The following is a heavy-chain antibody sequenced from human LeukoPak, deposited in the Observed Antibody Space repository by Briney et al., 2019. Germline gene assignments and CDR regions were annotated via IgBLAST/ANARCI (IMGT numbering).Heavy chain of an antibody. CDR3: ARESSSSSCVDY. V-gene: IGHV1-46*01. CDR1: GYTFTSYY. D-gene: IGHD6-6*01. Sequence: ASVRVSCKASGYTFTSYYMHWVRQAPGQGLEWMGIITPSGGSTNYAQKFQGRVTMTRDTSTSTVSMELSSLRSEDTAVYYCARESSSSSCVDYWGQGTLVTVSS. J-gene: IGHJ4*02. CDR2: ITPSGGST.